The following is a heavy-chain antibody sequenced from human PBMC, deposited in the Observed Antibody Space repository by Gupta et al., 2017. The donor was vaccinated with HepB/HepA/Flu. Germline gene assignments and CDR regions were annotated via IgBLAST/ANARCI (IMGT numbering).Heavy chain of an antibody. V-gene: IGHV3-48*03. J-gene: IGHJ3*02. CDR1: GFTFSSYE. CDR3: ARETYYYGSGRREIDAFDI. D-gene: IGHD3-10*01. CDR2: ISSSGSTI. Sequence: EVQLVESGGGLVQPGGSLRLSCAASGFTFSSYEMNWVRQAPGKGLEWVSYISSSGSTIYYADSAKGRFTISRDNAKNSLYLQMNSLRAEDTAVYYCARETYYYGSGRREIDAFDIWGQGTMVTVSS.